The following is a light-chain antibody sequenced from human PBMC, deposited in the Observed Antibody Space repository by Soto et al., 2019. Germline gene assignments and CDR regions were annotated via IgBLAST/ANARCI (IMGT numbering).Light chain of an antibody. J-gene: IGKJ2*01. CDR3: ENYNSAPYA. V-gene: IGKV1-27*01. CDR1: QGVSNY. CDR2: EAS. Sequence: DIQMTQSPSSLSASLGDRVTITCRASQGVSNYVAWYQQKPGKVPTLLIYEASTLQTGVPSRFSGGGSGTDFTLTISSAQPEDVVTYFSENYNSAPYAFGQGTKLEIK.